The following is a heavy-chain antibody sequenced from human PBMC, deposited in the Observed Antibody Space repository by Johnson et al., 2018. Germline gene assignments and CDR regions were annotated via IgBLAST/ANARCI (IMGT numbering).Heavy chain of an antibody. CDR2: IYYSGST. CDR3: ARGGSGFDI. V-gene: IGHV4-39*07. Sequence: QVQLQESGPGLVKPSETLSLKCTVSGGSVSSSNNYWGWIRQPPGKGLEWIGSIYYSGSTYYNPSLKSRVTISVDTSKNQFSVKLSSVTAADMAVYFCARGGSGFDIWGQGTMVTVSS. CDR1: GGSVSSSNNY. D-gene: IGHD3-16*01. J-gene: IGHJ3*02.